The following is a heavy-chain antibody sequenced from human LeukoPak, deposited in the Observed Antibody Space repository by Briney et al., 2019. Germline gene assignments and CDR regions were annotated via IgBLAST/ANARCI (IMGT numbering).Heavy chain of an antibody. D-gene: IGHD3-22*01. V-gene: IGHV3-7*01. CDR1: GGSISTYY. CDR3: ARLPIVVVITEDDY. Sequence: PSETLSLTCAVSGGSISTYYWTWVRQAPGKGLEWVANIKQDGSEKYYVDSVKGRFTISRDNAKNSLYLQMNSLRAEDTAVYYCARLPIVVVITEDDYWGQGTLVTVSS. J-gene: IGHJ4*02. CDR2: IKQDGSEK.